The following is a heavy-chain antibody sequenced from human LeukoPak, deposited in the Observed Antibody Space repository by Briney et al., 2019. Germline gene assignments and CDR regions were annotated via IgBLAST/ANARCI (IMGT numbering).Heavy chain of an antibody. V-gene: IGHV3-7*03. Sequence: GGSLRLSCAASGFTFSGYWMSWVRQAPGKGLEWVAKIKQDGGEKYYVDSVKGRCTISRDNAKNSLYLQINSLRAEDTAVYYCARGTGSGSSGAIDYWGQGTLVTVSS. J-gene: IGHJ4*02. CDR2: IKQDGGEK. D-gene: IGHD6-6*01. CDR3: ARGTGSGSSGAIDY. CDR1: GFTFSGYW.